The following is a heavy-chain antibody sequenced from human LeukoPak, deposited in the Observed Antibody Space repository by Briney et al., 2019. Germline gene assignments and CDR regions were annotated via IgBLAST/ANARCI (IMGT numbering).Heavy chain of an antibody. J-gene: IGHJ4*02. CDR1: GFTFSSYG. CDR3: ANETPKGSMVRGVIRKPTDY. V-gene: IGHV3-30*18. Sequence: PGGSLRLSCAASGFTFSSYGMHWVRQAPGKGLEWVAVISYGGSNKYYADSVKGRFTISRDNSKNTLYLQMNSLRAEDTAVHYCANETPKGSMVRGVIRKPTDYWGQGTLVTVSS. D-gene: IGHD3-10*01. CDR2: ISYGGSNK.